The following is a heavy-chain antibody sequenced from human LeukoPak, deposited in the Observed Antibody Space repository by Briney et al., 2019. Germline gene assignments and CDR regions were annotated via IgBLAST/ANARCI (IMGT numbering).Heavy chain of an antibody. CDR2: ISWNSGSI. Sequence: PGGSLRLSCAASGFTFDDYAMHWVRQAPGKGLEWVSGISWNSGSIGYADSVKGRFTISRDNAKNSLYLQMNSLRAEDTALYYCAKDQSWTETDAFDIWGQGTMVTVSS. CDR1: GFTFDDYA. D-gene: IGHD6-13*01. V-gene: IGHV3-9*01. CDR3: AKDQSWTETDAFDI. J-gene: IGHJ3*02.